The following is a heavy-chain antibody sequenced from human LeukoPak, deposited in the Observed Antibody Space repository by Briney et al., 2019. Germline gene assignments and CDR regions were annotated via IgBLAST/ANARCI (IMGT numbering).Heavy chain of an antibody. Sequence: SETLSLTCTVSGGSISSYYWSWIRQPPGKGLEWIGYIYYSGSTNHNPSLKSRVTISVDTSKNQFSLKLSSVTAADTAVYYCARERSGYSYGPSYYYYYMDVWGKGTTVTISS. CDR2: IYYSGST. J-gene: IGHJ6*03. CDR1: GGSISSYY. V-gene: IGHV4-59*01. CDR3: ARERSGYSYGPSYYYYYMDV. D-gene: IGHD5-18*01.